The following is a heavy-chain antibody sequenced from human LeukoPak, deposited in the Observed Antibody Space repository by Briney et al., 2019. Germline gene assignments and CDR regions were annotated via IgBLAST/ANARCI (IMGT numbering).Heavy chain of an antibody. V-gene: IGHV3-23*01. CDR3: ANDLGWIQLNLG. CDR1: GFTVSNYT. CDR2: ISGSGGST. Sequence: GGSLRLSCAASGFTVSNYTINWVRQPPGKGLEWVSAISGSGGSTYYADSVKGRFTISRDNSRNTVYLQMNSLRAEDTAVYYCANDLGWIQLNLGRGQGTLVSVSS. D-gene: IGHD5-18*01. J-gene: IGHJ4*02.